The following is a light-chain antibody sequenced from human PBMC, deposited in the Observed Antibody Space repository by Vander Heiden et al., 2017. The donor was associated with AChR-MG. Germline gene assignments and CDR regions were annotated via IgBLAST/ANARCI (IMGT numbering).Light chain of an antibody. J-gene: IGKJ4*01. CDR1: QGISSA. Sequence: AIQLTPSPSSLSASVGDRVTITCRASQGISSALAWYQQKPGKAPKLLIDDASNLESGVPSRFSGSGSGTDFTLTLSSLQPEDTATYYCQQFNSDPSFGGGTKVEIK. V-gene: IGKV1-13*02. CDR3: QQFNSDPS. CDR2: DAS.